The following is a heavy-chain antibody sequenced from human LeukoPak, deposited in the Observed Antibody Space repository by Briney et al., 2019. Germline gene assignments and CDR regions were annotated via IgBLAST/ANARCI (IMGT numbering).Heavy chain of an antibody. D-gene: IGHD6-6*01. J-gene: IGHJ6*03. V-gene: IGHV4-59*01. Sequence: SETLSLTCTVSGGSISSYYWSWIRQPPGKGLEWIGYIYYSGSTNYNPSLMSRVTISVDTSKNQFSLKLSSVTAADTAVYYCAREDSSSGDYYYYYYMDVWGKGTTVTVSS. CDR2: IYYSGST. CDR1: GGSISSYY. CDR3: AREDSSSGDYYYYYYMDV.